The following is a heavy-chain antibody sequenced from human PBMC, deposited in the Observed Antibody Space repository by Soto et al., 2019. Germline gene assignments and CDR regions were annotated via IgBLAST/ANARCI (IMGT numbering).Heavy chain of an antibody. CDR1: GFTFDTYS. J-gene: IGHJ6*02. CDR3: AKDGSSYYYYGMDV. Sequence: GGSLRLSCAASGFTFDTYSMSWVRQAPGKGLEWVPGISGSGGTTNYADSVKGRFTISRDNCKNTLFLQLNSLGAEDTAVYYCAKDGSSYYYYGMDVWGQGTTVTVSS. V-gene: IGHV3-23*01. CDR2: ISGSGGTT. D-gene: IGHD1-1*01.